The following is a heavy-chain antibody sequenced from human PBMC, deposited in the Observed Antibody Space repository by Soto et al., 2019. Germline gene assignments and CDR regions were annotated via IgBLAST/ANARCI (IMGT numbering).Heavy chain of an antibody. Sequence: EVQLVESGGGLVKPGGSLRLSCAASGFTFSSYSMNWVRQAPGKGLEWVSSISSSSSYIYYADSVKGRFTISRDNAKNSLYLQMNSVRAEDTAVYYCAVVVVAAPFDYWGQGTLVTVSS. V-gene: IGHV3-21*01. CDR1: GFTFSSYS. CDR2: ISSSSSYI. J-gene: IGHJ4*02. CDR3: AVVVVAAPFDY. D-gene: IGHD2-15*01.